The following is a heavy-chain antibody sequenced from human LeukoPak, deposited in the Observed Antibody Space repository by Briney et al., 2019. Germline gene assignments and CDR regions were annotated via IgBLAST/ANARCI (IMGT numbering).Heavy chain of an antibody. J-gene: IGHJ4*02. Sequence: GGSLRLSCAASGFTFSSYSMNWVRQAPGKGLEWVSSINSDSSIMYYAESVKGRFTISRDNARNSLYLQMNSLRGEDTAVYYCARALGNSTGDYWGQGTLVTVSS. CDR3: ARALGNSTGDY. CDR2: INSDSSIM. D-gene: IGHD7-27*01. CDR1: GFTFSSYS. V-gene: IGHV3-21*01.